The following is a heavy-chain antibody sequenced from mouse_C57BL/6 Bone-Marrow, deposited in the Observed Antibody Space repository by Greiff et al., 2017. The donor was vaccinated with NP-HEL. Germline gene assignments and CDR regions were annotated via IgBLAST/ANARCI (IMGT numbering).Heavy chain of an antibody. CDR3: ARWEVYYYGVAAGYFDV. V-gene: IGHV1-9*01. Sequence: QVQLQQSGAELMKPGASVKLSCKATGYTFTGYWIEWVKQRPGHGLEWIGEILPGSGSTNYNEKFKGKATFTADTSSNTAYMQLSSLTTEDSAIYYCARWEVYYYGVAAGYFDVWGTGTTVTVSS. D-gene: IGHD1-1*01. J-gene: IGHJ1*03. CDR1: GYTFTGYW. CDR2: ILPGSGST.